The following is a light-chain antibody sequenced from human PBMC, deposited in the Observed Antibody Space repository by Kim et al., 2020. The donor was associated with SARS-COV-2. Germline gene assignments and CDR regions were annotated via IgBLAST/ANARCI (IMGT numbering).Light chain of an antibody. V-gene: IGKV1-5*01. J-gene: IGKJ1*01. CDR2: DAF. CDR3: QQYDNYPWT. Sequence: DIQMTQSPSTLSASVGDRVSITCRASQSVSGWLAWYQQKPGRAPKVLIYDAFTLESGVPSRFSGSGSGTEFTLTISSLQPDDFATYYCQQYDNYPWTFCQGTKVDIK. CDR1: QSVSGW.